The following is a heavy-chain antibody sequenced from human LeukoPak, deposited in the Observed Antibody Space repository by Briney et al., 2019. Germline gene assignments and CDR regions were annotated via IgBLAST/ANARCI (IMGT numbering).Heavy chain of an antibody. Sequence: PGGSLRLSCAASGFTFISYAMSWVRQAPGKGLEWVSTISDSGGSTYYEDSVKGRFTISRDNSKNTLYLQMNSLRAEDTAVYYCAKLHLGYCSGGSCYFDYWGQGTLVTVSS. CDR2: ISDSGGST. CDR1: GFTFISYA. J-gene: IGHJ4*02. D-gene: IGHD2-15*01. V-gene: IGHV3-23*01. CDR3: AKLHLGYCSGGSCYFDY.